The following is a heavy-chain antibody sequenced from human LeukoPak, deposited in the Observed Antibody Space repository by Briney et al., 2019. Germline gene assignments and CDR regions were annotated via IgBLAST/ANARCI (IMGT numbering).Heavy chain of an antibody. CDR1: GFTFSSYA. Sequence: GGSLRLSCAASGFTFSSYAMHWVRQAPGKGLEYVSAISSNGGSTYYANSVKGRFTISRDNSKNTLYLQMGSLRAEDMAVYYCARGGGYSSSWYAPDPIWGQGTMVTVSS. D-gene: IGHD6-13*01. CDR3: ARGGGYSSSWYAPDPI. CDR2: ISSNGGST. J-gene: IGHJ3*02. V-gene: IGHV3-64*01.